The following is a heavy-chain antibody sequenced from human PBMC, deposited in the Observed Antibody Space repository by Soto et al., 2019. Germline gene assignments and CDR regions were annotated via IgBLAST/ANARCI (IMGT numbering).Heavy chain of an antibody. J-gene: IGHJ3*02. Sequence: GGSLRLSCAASGFTFSSYSMNWVRQAPGKGLEWVSSISSSSSYIYYADSVKGRFTISRDNAKNSLYLQMNSLRAEDTAVYYCARTGYCSSTSCQPPDAFDIWGQGTMVTVSS. D-gene: IGHD2-2*01. V-gene: IGHV3-21*01. CDR1: GFTFSSYS. CDR3: ARTGYCSSTSCQPPDAFDI. CDR2: ISSSSSYI.